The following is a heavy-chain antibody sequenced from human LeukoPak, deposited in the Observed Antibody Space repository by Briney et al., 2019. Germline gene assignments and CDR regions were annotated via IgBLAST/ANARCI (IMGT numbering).Heavy chain of an antibody. Sequence: SETLSLTCTVSGGSISSSSYYWGWIRQPPGKGLEWIGSIYYSGSTYYNPSLKSRVTISVDTSKNQFSLKLSSVTAADTAVYYCAGQSLTAYYYGMDVWGQGTTVTVSS. CDR2: IYYSGST. V-gene: IGHV4-39*07. J-gene: IGHJ6*02. CDR3: AGQSLTAYYYGMDV. CDR1: GGSISSSSYY.